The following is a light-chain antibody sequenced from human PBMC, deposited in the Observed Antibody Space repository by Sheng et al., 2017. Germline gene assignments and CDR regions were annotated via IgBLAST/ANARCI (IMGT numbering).Light chain of an antibody. CDR1: QTIKNS. V-gene: IGKV4-1*01. J-gene: IGKJ1*01. CDR3: QQYYTSPWT. Sequence: DIVMTQSPELLAVSLGERATITCKSSQTIKNSLSWYQQKPGLPPTLLIYWASSRESGIPGRFSGSGSGTEFTLTIHSLQAEDVAVYYCQQYYTSPWTFGQGTK. CDR2: WAS.